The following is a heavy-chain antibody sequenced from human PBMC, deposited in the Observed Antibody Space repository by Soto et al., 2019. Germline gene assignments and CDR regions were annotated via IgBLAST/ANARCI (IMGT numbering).Heavy chain of an antibody. Sequence: ASVKVSCKASGYTFTSYYMHWVRQAPGQGLEWMGIINPSGGYTSYAQKFQGTVTMTSDTSTSTVYMGLSSLRSEDTAVYYCATDGGSAGFDYWGQGTLVTVSS. V-gene: IGHV1-46*01. D-gene: IGHD3-16*01. CDR1: GYTFTSYY. CDR2: INPSGGYT. CDR3: ATDGGSAGFDY. J-gene: IGHJ4*02.